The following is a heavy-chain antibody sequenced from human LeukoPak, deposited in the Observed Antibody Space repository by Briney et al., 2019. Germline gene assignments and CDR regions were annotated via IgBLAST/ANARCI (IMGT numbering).Heavy chain of an antibody. CDR2: IYTSGST. V-gene: IGHV4-4*09. Sequence: SETLSLTCTVSGGSISSYYWSWIRQPPGKGLEWIGYIYTSGSTNYNPSLKSRVTISVDTSKNQFSLKLSSVTAADTAVYYCASAGFSSSWYYFDYWGQGTLVTVSS. CDR3: ASAGFSSSWYYFDY. CDR1: GGSISSYY. D-gene: IGHD6-13*01. J-gene: IGHJ4*02.